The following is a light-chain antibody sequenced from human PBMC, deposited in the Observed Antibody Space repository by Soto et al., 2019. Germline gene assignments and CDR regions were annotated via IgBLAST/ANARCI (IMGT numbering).Light chain of an antibody. CDR3: QSYDSSLSGSV. J-gene: IGLJ2*01. Sequence: QSALTQPPSVSGSPGQSVTISCTGTSTDFVSYNRVSWYQQPPGTAPKLIIYEASNRPSGVPDRFSGSKSGNTASLTISGLQAEDEADYYCQSYDSSLSGSVFGGGTKLTVL. V-gene: IGLV2-18*02. CDR1: STDFVSYNR. CDR2: EAS.